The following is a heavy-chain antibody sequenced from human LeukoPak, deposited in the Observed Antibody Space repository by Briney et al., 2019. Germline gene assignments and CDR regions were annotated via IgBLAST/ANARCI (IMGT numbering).Heavy chain of an antibody. D-gene: IGHD3-9*01. CDR1: GGSFSGYY. J-gene: IGHJ4*02. CDR3: ARGDVISSYFDY. V-gene: IGHV4-34*01. Sequence: PSETLSLTCAVYGGSFSGYYWSWIRQPPGKGLEWIGEINHSGSTNYNPSLKSRVTISVDMSKNQFSLKLSSVTAADTAVYYCARGDVISSYFDYWGQGTLVTVSS. CDR2: INHSGST.